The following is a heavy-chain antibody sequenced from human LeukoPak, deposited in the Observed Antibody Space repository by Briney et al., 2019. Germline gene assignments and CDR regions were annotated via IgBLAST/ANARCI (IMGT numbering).Heavy chain of an antibody. Sequence: GGSLRLSCAASGFTFSVAAMTRVRQAPGKGLEWVSLIGASGESTYYADSVKGRFTISRDNSKNTLSLQMNSLRVEDTAMYFCAKDIQLSTWGLGTMVTVSS. V-gene: IGHV3-23*01. CDR1: GFTFSVAA. CDR3: AKDIQLST. J-gene: IGHJ3*01. D-gene: IGHD5-24*01. CDR2: IGASGEST.